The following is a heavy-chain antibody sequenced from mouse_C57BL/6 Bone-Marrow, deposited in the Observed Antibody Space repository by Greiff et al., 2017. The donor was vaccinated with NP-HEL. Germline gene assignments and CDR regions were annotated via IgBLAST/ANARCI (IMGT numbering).Heavy chain of an antibody. Sequence: VQLQQSGPGLVQPSQSLSITCTVSGFSLTSYGVHWVRQSPGKGLEWLGVIWSGGSTDYNAAFISRLSISKDNSKIQVFFKMNSLQADDTAIYYCATLKNWDHYYAMDYWGQGTSVTVSS. D-gene: IGHD4-1*01. J-gene: IGHJ4*01. CDR2: IWSGGST. CDR3: ATLKNWDHYYAMDY. V-gene: IGHV2-2*01. CDR1: GFSLTSYG.